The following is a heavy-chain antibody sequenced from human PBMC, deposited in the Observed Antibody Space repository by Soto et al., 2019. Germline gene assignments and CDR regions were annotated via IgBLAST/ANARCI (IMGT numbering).Heavy chain of an antibody. CDR2: IKQDGSEK. CDR1: GFTFSSYW. D-gene: IGHD1-1*01. V-gene: IGHV3-7*01. Sequence: PGGSLRLSCAASGFTFSSYWMSWVRQAPGKGLEWVANIKQDGSEKYYVDSVKGRFTISRDNAKNSLYLQMNSLRAEDTAVYYCARAGEYYYYYYMDVWGKGTTVTSP. CDR3: ARAGEYYYYYYMDV. J-gene: IGHJ6*03.